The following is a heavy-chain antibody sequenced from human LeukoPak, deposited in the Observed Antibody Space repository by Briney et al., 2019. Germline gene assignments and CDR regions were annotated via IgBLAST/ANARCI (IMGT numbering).Heavy chain of an antibody. CDR2: ISSSSSYI. D-gene: IGHD2-2*01. J-gene: IGHJ6*02. CDR1: GFPFSSYS. CDR3: ARGYCSSTSCYGYYYGMDV. V-gene: IGHV3-21*01. Sequence: GSLGLSCAASGFPFSSYSMNWVRQAPGKGLEGGSSISSSSSYIYYADSVKGRFTISRDNAKNSLYLEMKSLRAEDTAVYSCARGYCSSTSCYGYYYGMDVWGQGTTVTVSS.